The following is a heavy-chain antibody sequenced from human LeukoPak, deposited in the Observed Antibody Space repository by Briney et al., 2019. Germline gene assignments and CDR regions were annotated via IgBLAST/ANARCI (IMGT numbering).Heavy chain of an antibody. V-gene: IGHV4-30-4*08. J-gene: IGHJ5*02. CDR3: AREGYDRGFDP. CDR1: GGSISSGDYY. D-gene: IGHD1-14*01. Sequence: SETLSLTCTVSGGSISSGDYYWSWIRQPPGKGLEWIGYIYYSGSTYYNPSLKSRVTMSVDTSKNQFSLKLSSVTAADTAVYYCAREGYDRGFDPWGQGTLVTVSS. CDR2: IYYSGST.